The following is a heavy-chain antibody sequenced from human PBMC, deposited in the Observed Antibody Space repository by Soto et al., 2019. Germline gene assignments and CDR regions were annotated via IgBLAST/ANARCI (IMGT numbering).Heavy chain of an antibody. CDR3: ARESTVTRDYYYYMDV. CDR1: GGSISSYY. CDR2: IYYSGST. V-gene: IGHV4-59*01. D-gene: IGHD4-17*01. J-gene: IGHJ6*03. Sequence: PSETLSLTCTVSGGSISSYYWSWIRQPPGKGLVWIGYIYYSGSTNYNPSLKSRVTLSLDTSKNQFSLKLSSVTAADTAVYYCARESTVTRDYYYYMDVWGKGTTVTVSS.